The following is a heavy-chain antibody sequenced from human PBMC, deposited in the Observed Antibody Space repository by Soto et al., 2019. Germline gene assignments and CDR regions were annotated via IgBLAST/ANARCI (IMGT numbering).Heavy chain of an antibody. Sequence: GGSLRLSCAASGFTFSSYGMHWVRQAPGKGLEWVAVIWYDGSNKYYADSVKGRFTISRDNSKNTLYLQMNSLRAEDTAVYYCARDKEDFWSGDYYYYYMDVWGKGTTVTVSS. J-gene: IGHJ6*03. V-gene: IGHV3-33*01. CDR2: IWYDGSNK. D-gene: IGHD3-3*01. CDR3: ARDKEDFWSGDYYYYYMDV. CDR1: GFTFSSYG.